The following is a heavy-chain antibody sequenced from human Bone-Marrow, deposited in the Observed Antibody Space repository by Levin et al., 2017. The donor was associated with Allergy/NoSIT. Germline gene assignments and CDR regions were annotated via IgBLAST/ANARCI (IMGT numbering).Heavy chain of an antibody. CDR2: INHSGST. D-gene: IGHD2-2*01. J-gene: IGHJ6*03. Sequence: SQTLSLTCAVYCGSFSGSYWTWIRQPPGKGLEWIGEINHSGSTNYNPSLKSRVTISVDTSKNQFSLKLRSVTAADTAVYYCARGLPSRAAASYYYYYYMDVWGKGTTVTVSS. CDR1: CGSFSGSY. V-gene: IGHV4-34*01. CDR3: ARGLPSRAAASYYYYYYMDV.